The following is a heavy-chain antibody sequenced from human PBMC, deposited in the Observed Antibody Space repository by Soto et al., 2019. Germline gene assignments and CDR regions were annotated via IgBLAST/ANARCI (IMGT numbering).Heavy chain of an antibody. Sequence: PSETLSLTCAVSGYSISSSNWWGWIRQPPGKGLEWIGYIYYSGTTYYNPSLKSRVTMSVDTSKNQFSLKLTSVTAVDTAVYYCARAYGYYFDYWGQGTLVTVSS. V-gene: IGHV4-28*03. J-gene: IGHJ4*02. CDR1: GYSISSSNW. CDR2: IYYSGTT. D-gene: IGHD4-17*01. CDR3: ARAYGYYFDY.